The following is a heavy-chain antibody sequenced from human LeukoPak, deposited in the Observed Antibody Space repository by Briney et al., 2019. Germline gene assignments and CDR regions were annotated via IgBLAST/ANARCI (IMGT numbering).Heavy chain of an antibody. CDR3: ARVLPNSGRYFDY. CDR1: GFTFSSYW. Sequence: GGSLRLSCAASGFTFSSYWMHWVRQAPGKGLVWVSRIFSDASSTSYADSVKGRFTISRDNAKNTLYLQMNSLRADDTAVYYCARVLPNSGRYFDYWGQGTLVTVSS. J-gene: IGHJ4*02. D-gene: IGHD6-19*01. V-gene: IGHV3-74*01. CDR2: IFSDASST.